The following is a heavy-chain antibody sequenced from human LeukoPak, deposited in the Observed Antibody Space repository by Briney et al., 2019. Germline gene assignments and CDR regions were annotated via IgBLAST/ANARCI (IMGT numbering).Heavy chain of an antibody. Sequence: SETLSLTCTVSGGSISSYYWSWIRQPPGKGLEWIGYIYYSGGTNYNPSLKSRVTISVDTSKNQFSLKLSSVTAADTAVYYCASSSRHYYDSSGYFDYWGQGTLVTVSS. D-gene: IGHD3-22*01. J-gene: IGHJ4*02. V-gene: IGHV4-59*01. CDR3: ASSSRHYYDSSGYFDY. CDR1: GGSISSYY. CDR2: IYYSGGT.